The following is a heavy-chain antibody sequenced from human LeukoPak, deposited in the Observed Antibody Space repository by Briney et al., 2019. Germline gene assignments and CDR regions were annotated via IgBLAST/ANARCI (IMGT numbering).Heavy chain of an antibody. CDR1: GGSISSSSYY. D-gene: IGHD3-22*01. J-gene: IGHJ3*02. CDR2: IYYSGCT. CDR3: ARGSWLYYYDSSVCAFDI. Sequence: SETLSLNCTVSGGSISSSSYYWGWIRQPPGKGLEWIGSIYYSGCTYYNPSLKSRVTISVDTSKNQFSLKLSSVTAADTAVYYCARGSWLYYYDSSVCAFDIWGQGTMVTVSS. V-gene: IGHV4-39*07.